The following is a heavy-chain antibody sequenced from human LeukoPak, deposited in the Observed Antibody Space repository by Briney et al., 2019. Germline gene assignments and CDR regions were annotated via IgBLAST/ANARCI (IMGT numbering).Heavy chain of an antibody. J-gene: IGHJ6*03. Sequence: GRSLRLSCAASGFTFSSYGMHWVRQAPGKGLEWVAVIWYDGSNKYYADSVKGRFTISRDNSKNTLYLQMNSLRAEDTAVYYCARDDYGGNFNYYYYYMDVWGKGTTVTVSS. CDR3: ARDDYGGNFNYYYYYMDV. CDR2: IWYDGSNK. D-gene: IGHD4-23*01. CDR1: GFTFSSYG. V-gene: IGHV3-33*01.